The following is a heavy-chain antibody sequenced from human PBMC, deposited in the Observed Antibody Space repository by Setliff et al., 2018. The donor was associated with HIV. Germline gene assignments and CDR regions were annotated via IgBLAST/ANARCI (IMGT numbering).Heavy chain of an antibody. V-gene: IGHV4-34*01. Sequence: LSLTCAVYGGSFSGYYWSWIRQPPGKGLEWIGEINHSGSTNYNPSLKSRVTISVDTSKNQFSLNLRSVTAADTALYFCARLIHTGLLYFDYWGLGMLGTVS. CDR1: GGSFSGYY. CDR3: ARLIHTGLLYFDY. CDR2: INHSGST. D-gene: IGHD2-8*02. J-gene: IGHJ4*02.